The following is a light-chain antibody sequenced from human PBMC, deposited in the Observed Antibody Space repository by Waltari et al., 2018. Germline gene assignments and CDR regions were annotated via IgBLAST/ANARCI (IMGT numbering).Light chain of an antibody. V-gene: IGKV1-9*01. CDR2: AAS. CDR3: QQLNSHPLT. Sequence: IQLTKSPSSLSASVADRVTITCRARQGISSYLSWYQQKPGKAPKLLIYAASTLQSGVPSRFSGSGSGTDFTLTISSLQPEDFASYYCQQLNSHPLTFGGGAKVEIK. J-gene: IGKJ4*01. CDR1: QGISSY.